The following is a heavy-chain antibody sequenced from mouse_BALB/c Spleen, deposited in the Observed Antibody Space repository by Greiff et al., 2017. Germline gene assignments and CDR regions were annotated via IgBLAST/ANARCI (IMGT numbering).Heavy chain of an antibody. J-gene: IGHJ3*01. Sequence: QVQLKESGAELARPGASVKLSCKASGYTFTSYWMQWVKQRPGQGLEWIGAIYPGDGDTRYTQKFKGKATLTADKSSSTAYMQLSSLASEDSAVYYCARGAGNDYDGAWFAYWGQGTLVTVSA. D-gene: IGHD2-4*01. CDR3: ARGAGNDYDGAWFAY. V-gene: IGHV1-87*01. CDR2: IYPGDGDT. CDR1: GYTFTSYW.